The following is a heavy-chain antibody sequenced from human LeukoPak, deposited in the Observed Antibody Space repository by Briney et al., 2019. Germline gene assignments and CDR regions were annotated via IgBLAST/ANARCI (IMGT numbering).Heavy chain of an antibody. D-gene: IGHD3-10*01. J-gene: IGHJ4*02. CDR1: GGSISSYY. CDR2: IYYSGST. V-gene: IGHV4-59*01. CDR3: ARGWLGSGSYPSDY. Sequence: SETLSLTCTVSGGSISSYYWSWIRQPPGKGLEWIGYIYYSGSTNYNPSLKSRVTISVDTSKNQFSLKLSSVTAADTAVYYCARGWLGSGSYPSDYWGQGTLVTVSS.